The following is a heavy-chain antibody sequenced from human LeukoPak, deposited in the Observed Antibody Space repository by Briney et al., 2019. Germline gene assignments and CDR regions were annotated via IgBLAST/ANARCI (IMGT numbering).Heavy chain of an antibody. CDR3: ARIGYCSSTSCCPGRFDY. CDR1: GYRFTSYW. V-gene: IGHV5-51*01. Sequence: GESLKISFKGSGYRFTSYWIGWVRPMPGKGLEWMGIIYPGDSDTRYSPSFQGQVTISADKSISTAYLQWSSLKASDTAMYYCARIGYCSSTSCCPGRFDYWGQGTLVTVSS. J-gene: IGHJ4*02. D-gene: IGHD2-2*03. CDR2: IYPGDSDT.